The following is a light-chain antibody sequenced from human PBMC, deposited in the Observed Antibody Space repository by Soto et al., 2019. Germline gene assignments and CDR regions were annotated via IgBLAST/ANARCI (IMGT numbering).Light chain of an antibody. CDR3: GTSDRSLSGDS. CDR2: DNN. J-gene: IGLJ1*01. CDR1: SSNIGNNY. V-gene: IGLV1-51*01. Sequence: HSLLTQAPSVSAAPGQKVAISCSGSSSNIGNNYVSWYQPLPGTAPKLIIYDNNKRPSGIPDRFSGSKSRTSAALGITGLETGDEADYPGGTSDRSLSGDSFGKGTKVTVL.